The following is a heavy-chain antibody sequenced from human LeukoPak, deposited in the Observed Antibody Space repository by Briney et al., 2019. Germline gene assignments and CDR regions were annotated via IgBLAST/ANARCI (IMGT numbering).Heavy chain of an antibody. V-gene: IGHV3-23*01. D-gene: IGHD2-2*01. CDR2: ISGSGGST. J-gene: IGHJ4*02. Sequence: GGSLRLSCAASGFTFSSYAISWVRQAPGKGLEWVSAISGSGGSTYYADSVKGRFTISRDNSKNTLYLQMNSLRAEDTAVYYCAKSHCSSTSGNPDYWGQGTLVTVSS. CDR3: AKSHCSSTSGNPDY. CDR1: GFTFSSYA.